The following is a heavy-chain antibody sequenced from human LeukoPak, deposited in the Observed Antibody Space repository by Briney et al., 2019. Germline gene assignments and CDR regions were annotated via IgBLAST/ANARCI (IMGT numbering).Heavy chain of an antibody. CDR2: KYPKSGNT. D-gene: IGHD2-8*02. CDR1: GYTFPSYD. Sequence: AAVKVSCKASGYTFPSYDIKRVRQAPGEGLEGMGWKYPKSGNTVYAQKFQGRVTITRNNSISTAYMEQSSQRSEDPAVCSFSGRSCTGRSPYYFDYWGQGTLVTVST. J-gene: IGHJ4*02. V-gene: IGHV1-8*01. CDR3: SGRSCTGRSPYYFDY.